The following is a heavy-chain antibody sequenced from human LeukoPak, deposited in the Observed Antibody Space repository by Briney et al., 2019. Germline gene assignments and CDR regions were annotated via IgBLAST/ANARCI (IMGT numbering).Heavy chain of an antibody. CDR3: TRTCVSAICYSGRYGMDV. CDR2: ISSSSSYM. D-gene: IGHD2-2*02. Sequence: SGGSLRLSCAASGFTFSNYNMNWVRQPPGKGLEWVSPISSSSSYMYYEDSVKGRFTISRDNAKNSLYLQMSILGADDTAVYYCTRTCVSAICYSGRYGMDVWGQGTTVTVSS. J-gene: IGHJ6*02. CDR1: GFTFSNYN. V-gene: IGHV3-21*01.